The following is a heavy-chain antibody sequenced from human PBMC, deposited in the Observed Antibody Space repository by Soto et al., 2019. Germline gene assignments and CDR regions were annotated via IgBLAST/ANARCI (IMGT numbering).Heavy chain of an antibody. V-gene: IGHV1-69*01. J-gene: IGHJ6*02. CDR2: IIPIFGTA. CDR3: AAITMVQGVIIDYYYYGMDV. D-gene: IGHD3-10*01. CDR1: GGTFSSYA. Sequence: QVQLVQSGAEVKKPGSSVKVSCKASGGTFSSYAISWVRQAPGQGLEWMGGIIPIFGTANYAQKFQGRVTITADESTSTAYMELSSLRSEDTAVYYCAAITMVQGVIIDYYYYGMDVWGQGTTVTVSS.